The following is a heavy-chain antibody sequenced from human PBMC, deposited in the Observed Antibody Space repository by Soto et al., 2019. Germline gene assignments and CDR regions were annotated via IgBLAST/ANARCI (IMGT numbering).Heavy chain of an antibody. J-gene: IGHJ4*02. CDR1: GGTFSSYA. CDR2: IIPIFGTA. CDR3: ARESTVVTPGLGY. Sequence: ASVKVSCKASGGTFSSYAISWVRQAPGQGLEWMGGIIPIFGTANYAQRFQGRVTITADESTSTAYMELSSLRSEDTAVYYCARESTVVTPGLGYWGQGTLVTVSS. D-gene: IGHD4-17*01. V-gene: IGHV1-69*13.